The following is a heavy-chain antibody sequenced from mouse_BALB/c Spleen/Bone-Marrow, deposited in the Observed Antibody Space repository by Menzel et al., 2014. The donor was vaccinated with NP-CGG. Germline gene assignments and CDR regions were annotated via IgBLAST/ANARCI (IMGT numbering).Heavy chain of an antibody. CDR3: ARGGNYYAMDY. Sequence: VNLVESGPGLVAPSQSLSIPCTVSGFSLTGYGVNWVRQPPGKGLEWLGMIWGDGSTDYNSALKSRLSISKDNSKSQVFLKMNSLQTDDTARYYCARGGNYYAMDYWGQGTSVTVSS. J-gene: IGHJ4*01. V-gene: IGHV2-6-7*01. CDR1: GFSLTGYG. D-gene: IGHD2-1*01. CDR2: IWGDGST.